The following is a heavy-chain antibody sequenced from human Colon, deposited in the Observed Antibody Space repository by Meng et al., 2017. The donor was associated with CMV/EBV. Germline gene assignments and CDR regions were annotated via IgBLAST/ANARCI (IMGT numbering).Heavy chain of an antibody. D-gene: IGHD3-9*01. J-gene: IGHJ4*02. V-gene: IGHV3-30*18. CDR1: GFTFSSYG. Sequence: AASGFTFSSYGMPWVRQAPGKGLEWVAVISYDGSNKYYADSVKGRFTISRDNSKNTLYLQMNSLRAEDTAVYYCAKARYLVSSIDYWGQGTLVTVSS. CDR2: ISYDGSNK. CDR3: AKARYLVSSIDY.